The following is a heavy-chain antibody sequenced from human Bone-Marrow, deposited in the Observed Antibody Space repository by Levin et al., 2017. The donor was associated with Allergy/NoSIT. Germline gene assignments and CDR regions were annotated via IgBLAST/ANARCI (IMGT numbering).Heavy chain of an antibody. CDR2: ISGSSGSP. D-gene: IGHD5-18*01. CDR1: GFSFSNYA. Sequence: GESLKISCAASGFSFSNYAMTWVRQAPGKGLEWVSGISGSSGSPEYADSVKGRFIISRDNSKDTLYLRMNSLRAEDTAVYYYVKDLGYSYGRSPGYWGQGTLVTVSS. J-gene: IGHJ4*02. CDR3: VKDLGYSYGRSPGY. V-gene: IGHV3-23*01.